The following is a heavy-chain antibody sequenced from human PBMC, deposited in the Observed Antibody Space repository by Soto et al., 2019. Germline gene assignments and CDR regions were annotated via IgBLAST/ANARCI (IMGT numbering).Heavy chain of an antibody. CDR2: IKQDGSEK. CDR1: GFTFSSYW. J-gene: IGHJ6*02. D-gene: IGHD4-4*01. Sequence: EVQLVESGGGLVQSGGSLRLSCAASGFTFSSYWMSWVRQAPGKGLEWVANIKQDGSEKYYVDSVKGRFTISRDNAQNSLYLQMNSLRAEDTAVYYCTRDALYDYSYYYGMDVWGQRTTVTVSS. V-gene: IGHV3-7*03. CDR3: TRDALYDYSYYYGMDV.